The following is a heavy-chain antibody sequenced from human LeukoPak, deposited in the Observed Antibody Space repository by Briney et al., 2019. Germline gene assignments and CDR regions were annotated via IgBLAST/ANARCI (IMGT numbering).Heavy chain of an antibody. CDR1: GFTFSSYA. D-gene: IGHD4-17*01. J-gene: IGHJ4*02. CDR2: IWYDGSNK. Sequence: GGSLRLSCAASGFTFSSYAMSWVRQAPGKGLEWVAVIWYDGSNKYYADSVKGRFTISRDNSKNTLYLQMNSLRAEDTAVYYCARDGVRDYGDYVEWGSYFDYWGQGTLVTVSS. V-gene: IGHV3-33*08. CDR3: ARDGVRDYGDYVEWGSYFDY.